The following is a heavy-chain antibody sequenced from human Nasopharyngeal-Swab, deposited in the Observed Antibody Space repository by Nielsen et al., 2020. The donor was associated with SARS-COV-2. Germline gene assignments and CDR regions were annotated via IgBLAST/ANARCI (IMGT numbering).Heavy chain of an antibody. CDR2: IYYSGST. J-gene: IGHJ3*02. CDR1: GGSISRGGYY. V-gene: IGHV4-31*03. Sequence: SETLSLTCTVSGGSISRGGYYWSWIRQHPGKGLEWIGYIYYSGSTYYNPSLKSRVTISVDTSKNQFSLKLSSVTAADTAVYYCARVLTRNLVVALVLDAFDIWGQGTMVTVSS. CDR3: ARVLTRNLVVALVLDAFDI. D-gene: IGHD2-15*01.